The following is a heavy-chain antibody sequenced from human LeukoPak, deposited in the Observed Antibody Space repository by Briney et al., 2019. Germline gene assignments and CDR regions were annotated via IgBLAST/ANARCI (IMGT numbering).Heavy chain of an antibody. Sequence: GESLRLSCAASGFTVSSNYMSWVRQAPGKGLEWVSVIYSGGSTYYADSVKGRFTISRDNSKNTLYLQMNSLRAEDTAVYYCARASAGRDDAFDIWGQGTMATVSS. CDR3: ARASAGRDDAFDI. D-gene: IGHD6-13*01. J-gene: IGHJ3*02. CDR2: IYSGGST. V-gene: IGHV3-66*01. CDR1: GFTVSSNY.